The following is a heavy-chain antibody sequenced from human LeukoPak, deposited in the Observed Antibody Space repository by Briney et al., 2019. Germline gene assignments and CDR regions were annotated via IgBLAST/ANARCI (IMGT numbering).Heavy chain of an antibody. CDR2: IHSGGTT. J-gene: IGHJ3*02. CDR1: GFTVSSNY. CDR3: ASQSTPVLPFDI. Sequence: GGSLRLSCAVSGFTVSSNYISWVRQAPGKGLEWVSVIHSGGTTYYADSVKGRFTISRDNSKNTLYLQMNSLRAEDTAVYYCASQSTPVLPFDIWGQGTMVTVSS. V-gene: IGHV3-66*04.